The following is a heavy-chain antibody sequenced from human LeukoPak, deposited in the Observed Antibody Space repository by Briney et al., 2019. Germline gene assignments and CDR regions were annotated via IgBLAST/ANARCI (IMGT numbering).Heavy chain of an antibody. D-gene: IGHD3-22*01. Sequence: ASVKVSCKASGYTFTGYYMHWGRQAPGQGLEWMGWINPNSGGTNYAQKFQGRVTMTRDTSISTAYMELSRLRSDDTAVYYCAGDSSGYPYYFDYWGQGTLVTVSS. CDR2: INPNSGGT. V-gene: IGHV1-2*02. CDR3: AGDSSGYPYYFDY. J-gene: IGHJ4*02. CDR1: GYTFTGYY.